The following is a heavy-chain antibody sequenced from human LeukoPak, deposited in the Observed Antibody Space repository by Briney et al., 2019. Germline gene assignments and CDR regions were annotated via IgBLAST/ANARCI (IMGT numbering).Heavy chain of an antibody. J-gene: IGHJ3*02. V-gene: IGHV3-11*04. CDR1: GFTFSDYY. D-gene: IGHD2-2*01. CDR3: ARDRNGAYWDIVVVPAAIDAFDI. Sequence: PGGSLRLSCAASGFTFSDYYMSWIRQAPGKGLEWVSYISSSGSTIYYADSVKGRFTISRDNAKNSLYLQMNSLRAEDTAVYYCARDRNGAYWDIVVVPAAIDAFDIWGQGTMVTVSS. CDR2: ISSSGSTI.